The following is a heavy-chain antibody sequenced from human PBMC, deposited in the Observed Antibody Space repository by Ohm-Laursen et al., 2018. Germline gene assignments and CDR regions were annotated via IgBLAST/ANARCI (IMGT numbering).Heavy chain of an antibody. J-gene: IGHJ4*02. V-gene: IGHV4-59*01. CDR3: ARDGSGSYFDY. CDR2: IYYSGST. D-gene: IGHD1-26*01. CDR1: GGSISSYY. Sequence: GTLSLTCSVSGGSISSYYWSWIRQPPGKGLEWIGYIYYSGSTNYNPSLKSRVTISVDTSKNQFSLKLSSVTAADTAVYYCARDGSGSYFDYWGQGTLVTVSS.